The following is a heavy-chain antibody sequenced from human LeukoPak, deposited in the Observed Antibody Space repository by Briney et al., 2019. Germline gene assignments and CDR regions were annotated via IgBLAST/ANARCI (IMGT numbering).Heavy chain of an antibody. V-gene: IGHV3-23*01. Sequence: GGSLRLSCAASGFTFNSYAMDWVRQAPEKGLEWVSSITDNGFNTYYADSVKGRFTISRDNSKNTLYLQMNTLRAEDTALYYCAKGLRWNYDHWGQGTLVTVSS. J-gene: IGHJ5*02. CDR2: ITDNGFNT. CDR3: AKGLRWNYDH. D-gene: IGHD1-7*01. CDR1: GFTFNSYA.